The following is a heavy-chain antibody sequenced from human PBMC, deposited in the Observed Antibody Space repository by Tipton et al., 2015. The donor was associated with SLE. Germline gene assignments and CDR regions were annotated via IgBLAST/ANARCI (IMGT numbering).Heavy chain of an antibody. Sequence: SLRLSCAASGFTFSSYSMNWVRQAPGKGLEWVSSISSSSSYIYYADSVKGRFTISRDNAKNSLYLQMNSLRAEDTAVYYCAREFREGGAFDIWGQGTMVTVSS. CDR2: ISSSSSYI. V-gene: IGHV3-21*01. CDR1: GFTFSSYS. D-gene: IGHD5-24*01. J-gene: IGHJ3*02. CDR3: AREFREGGAFDI.